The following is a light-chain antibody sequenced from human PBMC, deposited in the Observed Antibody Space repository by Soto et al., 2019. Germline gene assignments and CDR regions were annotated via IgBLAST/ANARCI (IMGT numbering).Light chain of an antibody. CDR2: GAS. Sequence: EIVMTQSPAALSASPGERATLSCRASHSVSSDLAWYQQKPGQAPRLLIYGASTRAIGIPARFSGSGSGTEFTLTISSLQSEDFAVYYCQQYNNWPPTFGQGTRLEIK. CDR3: QQYNNWPPT. V-gene: IGKV3-15*01. J-gene: IGKJ5*01. CDR1: HSVSSD.